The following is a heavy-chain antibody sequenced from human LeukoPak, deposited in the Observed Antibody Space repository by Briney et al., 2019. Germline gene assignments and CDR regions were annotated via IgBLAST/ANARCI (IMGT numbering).Heavy chain of an antibody. CDR3: ARLEQQLAPFDY. Sequence: SETLCLTCSVSGGAISSYYWSWSRQPPGKGLGWIGYIYISGSTNYTPPPKSRVTISVATSKTQFSLKLSSVTAADTAVYYCARLEQQLAPFDYWGQGTLVTVSS. D-gene: IGHD6-13*01. V-gene: IGHV4-4*09. CDR2: IYISGST. CDR1: GGAISSYY. J-gene: IGHJ4*02.